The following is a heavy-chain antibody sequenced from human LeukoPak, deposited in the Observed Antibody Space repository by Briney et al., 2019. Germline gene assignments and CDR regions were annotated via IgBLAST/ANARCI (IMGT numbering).Heavy chain of an antibody. D-gene: IGHD6-13*01. V-gene: IGHV4-59*01. CDR2: IYYSGST. CDR3: ARGGRIAAAPYGWFDP. Sequence: SETLSLTCTVSGGSISSYYWSWIRQPPGKGLEWIGYIYYSGSTNNNPSLKSRVTISVDTSKNQFSLKLSSVTAADTAVYYCARGGRIAAAPYGWFDPWGQGTLVTVSS. CDR1: GGSISSYY. J-gene: IGHJ5*02.